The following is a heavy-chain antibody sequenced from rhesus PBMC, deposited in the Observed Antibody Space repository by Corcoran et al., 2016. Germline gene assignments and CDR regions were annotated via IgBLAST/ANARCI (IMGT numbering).Heavy chain of an antibody. Sequence: QLQLQESGPAVVKPSETLSLTCAVSGGSISSSNWWSWIRQSPGKGLEWIGVSYGSGGSTEYNPSLTSRVTISKDTSKNQFSLKLSSVTAADTAVYYCASVVAAAGPDYWGQGVLVTVSS. V-gene: IGHV4-93*01. CDR1: GGSISSSNW. J-gene: IGHJ4*01. CDR2: SYGSGGST. CDR3: ASVVAAAGPDY. D-gene: IGHD6-25*01.